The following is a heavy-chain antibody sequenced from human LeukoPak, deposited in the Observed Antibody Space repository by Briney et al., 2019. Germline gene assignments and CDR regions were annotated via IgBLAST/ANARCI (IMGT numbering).Heavy chain of an antibody. J-gene: IGHJ4*02. Sequence: GGSLRLSCAASGFTFDNYGMSWVRQAPGKGLEWVSGINWNGGSTGYADSVKGRFTISRDNAKNSLYLQMNSLRAEDTALYYCARDPATTTLPDYWGQGTLVTVSS. CDR3: ARDPATTTLPDY. CDR1: GFTFDNYG. D-gene: IGHD4-17*01. V-gene: IGHV3-20*04. CDR2: INWNGGST.